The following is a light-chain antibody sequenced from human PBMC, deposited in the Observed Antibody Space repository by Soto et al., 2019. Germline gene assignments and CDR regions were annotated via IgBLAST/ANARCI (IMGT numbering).Light chain of an antibody. V-gene: IGKV3-11*01. CDR3: QQRGKWPST. CDR2: DAY. CDR1: KSVDRY. Sequence: EIALTQSPATLSLSLGETATLTCRASKSVDRYVAWYQQKVGQAPRLLIYDAYSRATGVGARFTGSGSATDFSLTITSLEPEDFAVYYCQQRGKWPSTFGPGTKVDIK. J-gene: IGKJ2*02.